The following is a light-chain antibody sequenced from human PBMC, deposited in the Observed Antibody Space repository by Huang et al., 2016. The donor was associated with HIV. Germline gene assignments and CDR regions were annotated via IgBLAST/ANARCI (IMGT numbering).Light chain of an antibody. CDR1: EGISTY. CDR2: STY. V-gene: IGKV1-39*01. CDR3: QQSYITPRT. J-gene: IGKJ2*01. Sequence: DIQMTQSPSSLSASVGDRVTITCRTSEGISTYLNWYQQKPGKAPTLLIYSTYRLQSGVPARFSGSGSGTHFRLTISSLQPEDFATYYCQQSYITPRTFGQGTKLDIK.